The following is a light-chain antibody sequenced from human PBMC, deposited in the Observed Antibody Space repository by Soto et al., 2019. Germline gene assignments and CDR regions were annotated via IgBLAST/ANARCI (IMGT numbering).Light chain of an antibody. Sequence: DVHMTQSPSSLSASVGDGVTITCRASQSIGRYLNWYQQRPGRTPSLLIYGASLLQSGVPSRFSGSGSRTDFTLTITSLQPEDFGTYYGQPSYSAPYNFGQGTKLNIK. CDR3: QPSYSAPYN. CDR1: QSIGRY. J-gene: IGKJ2*01. V-gene: IGKV1-39*01. CDR2: GAS.